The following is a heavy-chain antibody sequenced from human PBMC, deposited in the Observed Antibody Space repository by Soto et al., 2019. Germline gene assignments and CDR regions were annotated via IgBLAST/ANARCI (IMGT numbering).Heavy chain of an antibody. V-gene: IGHV1-3*01. D-gene: IGHD3-10*01. Sequence: ASVKVSGKASGYTFTSYAMHWVRQAPGQRLEWMGWINAGNGNTKYSQKFQGRVTITRDTSASTAYMELSSLRSEDTAVYYCARVTNNYYGSGSYYRNETYYYYYYGMDVWGQGTTVTVSS. J-gene: IGHJ6*02. CDR2: INAGNGNT. CDR3: ARVTNNYYGSGSYYRNETYYYYYYGMDV. CDR1: GYTFTSYA.